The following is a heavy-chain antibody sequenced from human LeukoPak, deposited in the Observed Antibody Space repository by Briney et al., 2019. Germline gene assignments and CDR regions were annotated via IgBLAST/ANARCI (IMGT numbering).Heavy chain of an antibody. J-gene: IGHJ6*02. CDR2: IIPIFGTA. V-gene: IGHV1-69*13. CDR1: GGTFTSYA. CDR3: ARVPFTRAPRGMDV. Sequence: SVKVSCKASGGTFTSYAISWVRQAPGQGLEWMGGIIPIFGTANYAQKFQGRVTITADESTSTAYMELSSLRSEDTAVYYCARVPFTRAPRGMDVWGQGTTVTVSS.